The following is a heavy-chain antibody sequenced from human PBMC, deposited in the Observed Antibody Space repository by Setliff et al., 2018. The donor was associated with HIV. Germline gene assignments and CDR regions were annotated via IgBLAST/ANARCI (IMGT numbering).Heavy chain of an antibody. D-gene: IGHD3-3*01. CDR3: TRDRRGSNSWSGYNGGFDY. Sequence: LSLTCTVSGGSISSYYWSWIRQPPGKGLEWVGFIRSKSIGGTTDYGASVKGRFTISRDDSKTIAYLQMNSLTTEDTAVYFCTRDRRGSNSWSGYNGGFDYWGQGTLVTVSS. CDR2: IRSKSIGGTT. CDR1: GGSISSYY. V-gene: IGHV3-49*03. J-gene: IGHJ4*02.